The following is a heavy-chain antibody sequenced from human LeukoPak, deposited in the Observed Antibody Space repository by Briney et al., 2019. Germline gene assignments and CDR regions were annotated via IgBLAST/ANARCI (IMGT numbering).Heavy chain of an antibody. V-gene: IGHV5-51*01. Sequence: RGESLKISCKASGYSFTSYWIGWVRQMPGKGLEWMGIVYPGDSDTRSSPSFQGQVTISADKSISTAYLQWSSLEASDTAMYYCARHLDDSSGYYYRTMYYFDYWGQGTLVTVSS. CDR3: ARHLDDSSGYYYRTMYYFDY. CDR2: VYPGDSDT. J-gene: IGHJ4*02. CDR1: GYSFTSYW. D-gene: IGHD3-22*01.